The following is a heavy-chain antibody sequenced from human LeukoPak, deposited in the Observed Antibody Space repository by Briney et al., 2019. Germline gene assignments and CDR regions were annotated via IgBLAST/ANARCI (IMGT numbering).Heavy chain of an antibody. J-gene: IGHJ4*02. D-gene: IGHD6-19*01. CDR2: ISSSSSYI. Sequence: GGSLRLSCAASGLTFSSYSMNWVRQAPGKGLEWVSSISSSSSYIYYADSVKGRFTISRDNAKNSLYLQMNSLRAEDTAVYYCARDGVSSGWFDYWGQGTLVTVSS. CDR3: ARDGVSSGWFDY. CDR1: GLTFSSYS. V-gene: IGHV3-21*01.